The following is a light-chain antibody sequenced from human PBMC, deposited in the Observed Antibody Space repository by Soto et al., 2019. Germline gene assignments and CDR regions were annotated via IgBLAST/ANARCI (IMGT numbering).Light chain of an antibody. V-gene: IGKV3-15*01. CDR1: QSVSSN. CDR2: GAS. CDR3: QQYNNWPRT. J-gene: IGKJ1*01. Sequence: EIVMTQSPATLSVSPGEMATLSFRASQSVSSNLAWYQQKPGQAPRLLIYGASTRATGIPARFSGSGSGTEFTLTISSLQSEDFAVYYCQQYNNWPRTFGQGTKVDIK.